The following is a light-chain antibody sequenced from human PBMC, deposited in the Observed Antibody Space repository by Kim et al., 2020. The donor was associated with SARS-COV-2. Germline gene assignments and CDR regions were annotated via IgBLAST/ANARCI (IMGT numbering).Light chain of an antibody. J-gene: IGKJ2*01. Sequence: PGETATLSCRASQRVSGNYLAWYQQKPGQAPRLLVYGAFSRATGIPDRISASGSGTDFTLTISGLEPEDFAVYFCQQYGDSHQTFGQGTKLEI. V-gene: IGKV3-20*01. CDR1: QRVSGNY. CDR3: QQYGDSHQT. CDR2: GAF.